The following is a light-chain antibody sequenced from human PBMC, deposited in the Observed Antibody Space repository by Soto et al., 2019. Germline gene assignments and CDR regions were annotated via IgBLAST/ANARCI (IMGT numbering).Light chain of an antibody. V-gene: IGKV3-20*01. CDR2: AAS. Sequence: ENVLTQSPGSLSLSPWERATVSCRASQTVNSRSLAWYQQKPGQAPRLLIYAASTRATGIPDRFSGSGSGTDFTLTISRLEPEDFAVYYCQQFGSSHGTFGQGTKVDIK. CDR3: QQFGSSHGT. J-gene: IGKJ1*01. CDR1: QTVNSRS.